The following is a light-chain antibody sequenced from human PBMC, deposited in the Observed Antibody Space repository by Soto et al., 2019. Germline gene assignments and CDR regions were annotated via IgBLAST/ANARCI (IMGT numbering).Light chain of an antibody. Sequence: DIQMTQSPSTLSASVGDRVTITCRASQSISSWLAWYQHKPGKAPNLLIYKASSFESGVPSRFSGSGSGTEFTITVSSLQPDDLATYYCQQYDSYPLTFGGGTKVEIK. CDR2: KAS. CDR3: QQYDSYPLT. V-gene: IGKV1-5*03. CDR1: QSISSW. J-gene: IGKJ4*01.